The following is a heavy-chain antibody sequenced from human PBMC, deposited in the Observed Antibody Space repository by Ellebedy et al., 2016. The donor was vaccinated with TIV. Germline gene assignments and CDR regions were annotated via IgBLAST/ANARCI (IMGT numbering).Heavy chain of an antibody. CDR3: ARQGPIGISYFDY. Sequence: MPGGSLRLSCTVSGGSISSSSYYWGWIRQPPGKGLEWIGSIYYSGSTYYNPSLKSRVTISVDTSKNQFSLKLSSVTAADTAVYYCARQGPIGISYFDYWGQGTLVTVSS. J-gene: IGHJ4*02. V-gene: IGHV4-39*01. CDR2: IYYSGST. CDR1: GGSISSSSYY. D-gene: IGHD1-14*01.